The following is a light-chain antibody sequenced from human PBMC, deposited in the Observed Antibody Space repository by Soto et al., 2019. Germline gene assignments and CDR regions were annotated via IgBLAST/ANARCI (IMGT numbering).Light chain of an antibody. CDR3: KQYSDLPMT. Sequence: DIVLTPSPSTRSLSPWETASLSIIASQTVNNNYLAWCRQKPGQAPSLLIYGASRRATGIPDRFSGSASGADFTRTISRLAPEDFAVYFCKQYSDLPMTFGQGTRLEIK. V-gene: IGKV3-20*01. J-gene: IGKJ5*01. CDR1: QTVNNNY. CDR2: GAS.